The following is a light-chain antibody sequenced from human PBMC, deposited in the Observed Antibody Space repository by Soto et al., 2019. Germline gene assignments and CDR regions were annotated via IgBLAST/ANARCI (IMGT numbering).Light chain of an antibody. J-gene: IGLJ7*01. CDR1: SGHSSSA. V-gene: IGLV4-69*02. Sequence: QSVLTQSPSASASLGASVKLNCTLRSGHSSSAIAWHQQQPEKGPRYLMKVNSDGSHIKGNEISDRFSGSSSGTERYLTISSLQSVYEADYCCQTWGTGLAVFGGGTQLTVL. CDR3: QTWGTGLAV. CDR2: VNSDGSH.